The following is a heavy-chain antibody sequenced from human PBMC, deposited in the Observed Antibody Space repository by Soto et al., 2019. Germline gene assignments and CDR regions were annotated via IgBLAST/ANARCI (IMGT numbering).Heavy chain of an antibody. CDR1: GDSISSYY. Sequence: QVQLQESGPGLVRPAETLSLTCAVSGDSISSYYCMWIRQPPGKGLESIGYLYYGRSANYNPSLKSRVTLSVDTSTNQCSLTLSSMTAAETVVYYCALRSMAVVPEYWGQGTLVTVSS. J-gene: IGHJ4*02. V-gene: IGHV4-59*01. CDR3: ALRSMAVVPEY. D-gene: IGHD3-22*01. CDR2: LYYGRSA.